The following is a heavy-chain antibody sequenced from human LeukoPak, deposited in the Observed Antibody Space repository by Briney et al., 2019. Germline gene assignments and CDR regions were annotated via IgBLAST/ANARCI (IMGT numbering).Heavy chain of an antibody. J-gene: IGHJ6*02. CDR1: GGSFSGYY. Sequence: SETLSLTCAVYGGSFSGYYWSWIRQPPGKGLEWMGEINHSGSTNYNPSLKSRVTISVDTSKNQFSLTLSSVTAADTAVYYCAREDYYGSGSYLYGMDVWGQGTTVTVSS. CDR2: INHSGST. D-gene: IGHD3-10*01. CDR3: AREDYYGSGSYLYGMDV. V-gene: IGHV4-34*01.